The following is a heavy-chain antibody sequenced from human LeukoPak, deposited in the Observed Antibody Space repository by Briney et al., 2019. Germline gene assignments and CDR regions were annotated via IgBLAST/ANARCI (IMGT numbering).Heavy chain of an antibody. CDR2: IYYSGST. J-gene: IGHJ6*03. V-gene: IGHV4-61*08. CDR3: SRVVPAAIHYYYYYYMDV. Sequence: SETLSLTCTVSGGSISSGGYYWSWIRQPPGKGLEWIGYIYYSGSTNYNPSLKSRVTISVDTSKNQFSLKLSSVTAADTAVYYCSRVVPAAIHYYYYYYMDVWGKGTTVTVSS. D-gene: IGHD2-2*01. CDR1: GGSISSGGYY.